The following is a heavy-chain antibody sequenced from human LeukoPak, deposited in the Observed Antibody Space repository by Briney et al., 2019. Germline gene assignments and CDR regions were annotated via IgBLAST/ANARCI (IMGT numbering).Heavy chain of an antibody. CDR2: IWYDGSNK. Sequence: GGSLRLSCAASGFTFSSYGMHWVRQAPGKGLEWVAVIWYDGSNKYYADSVEGRFTISRDNSKNTLYLQMNSLRAEDTAVYYCARGRSIAGDGFDPWGQGTLVTVSS. D-gene: IGHD6-13*01. CDR3: ARGRSIAGDGFDP. CDR1: GFTFSSYG. J-gene: IGHJ5*02. V-gene: IGHV3-33*01.